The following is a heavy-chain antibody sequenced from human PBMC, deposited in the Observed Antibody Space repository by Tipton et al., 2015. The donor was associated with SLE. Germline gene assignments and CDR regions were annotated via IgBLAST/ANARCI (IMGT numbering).Heavy chain of an antibody. CDR1: GGSISSGSYY. Sequence: TLSLTCTVSGGSISSGSYYWSWIRQPAGKGLEWIGRIYTSGSTNYNPSLKSRVTISVDTSKNQFSLKLSSVTAADTAQYYCARINVPTAMDFYYYYMDVWGNGTTVTVSS. V-gene: IGHV4-61*02. D-gene: IGHD2-2*01. CDR3: ARINVPTAMDFYYYYMDV. J-gene: IGHJ6*03. CDR2: IYTSGST.